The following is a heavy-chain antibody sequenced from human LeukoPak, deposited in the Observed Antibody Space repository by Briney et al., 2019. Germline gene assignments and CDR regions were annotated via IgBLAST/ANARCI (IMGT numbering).Heavy chain of an antibody. D-gene: IGHD6-19*01. J-gene: IGHJ4*02. CDR3: ARGGGVAGTPYNPYDY. CDR1: GGSISSYY. CDR2: IYYSGST. V-gene: IGHV4-59*01. Sequence: SETLSLTCTVSGGSISSYYWSWIRQPPGKGLEWIGYIYYSGSTNYNPSLKSRVTISVDTSKNQFSLKLSSVTAADTAVYYCARGGGVAGTPYNPYDYWGQGTLVTVSS.